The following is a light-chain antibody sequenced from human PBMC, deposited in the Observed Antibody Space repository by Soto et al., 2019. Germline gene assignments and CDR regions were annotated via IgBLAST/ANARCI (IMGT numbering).Light chain of an antibody. CDR3: QQYDNWPIT. CDR2: GAS. Sequence: EIVMTQSPATLSVSPGERATLSCRASQSVSSNLAWYQQKPGQAPRLLIYGASTRATGIPARFSGSGSGTEITLTISSLQSEDFAVFYCQQYDNWPITFGQGTRREIK. CDR1: QSVSSN. V-gene: IGKV3-15*01. J-gene: IGKJ5*01.